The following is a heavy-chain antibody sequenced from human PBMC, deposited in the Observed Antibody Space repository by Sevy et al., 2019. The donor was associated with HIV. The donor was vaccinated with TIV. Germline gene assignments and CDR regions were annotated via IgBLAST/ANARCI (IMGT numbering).Heavy chain of an antibody. V-gene: IGHV3-30-3*01. Sequence: GGSLRLSCAASGFTFSSYAMHWVRQAPGKGLEWVAVISYDGSNKYYADSVKGRFTISRDNSKNTLYLQMNSLRAEDTAVYYCARERITMVRGVIKYYGMDVWGQGTTVTVSS. CDR2: ISYDGSNK. J-gene: IGHJ6*02. CDR3: ARERITMVRGVIKYYGMDV. D-gene: IGHD3-10*01. CDR1: GFTFSSYA.